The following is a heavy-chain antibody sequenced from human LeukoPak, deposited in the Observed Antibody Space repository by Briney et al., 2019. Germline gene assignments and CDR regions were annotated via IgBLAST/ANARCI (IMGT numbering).Heavy chain of an antibody. D-gene: IGHD3-22*01. J-gene: IGHJ6*02. CDR1: GFTFSSYR. CDR3: ARSLVVATYYYYGMDV. V-gene: IGHV3-21*01. CDR2: ISSSSSYI. Sequence: PGGSLRLSCAASGFTFSSYRVNWVRQAPGKGLEWVSSISSSSSYIYYADSVKGRFTISRDNAKNSLYLQMNSLRAEDTAVYYCARSLVVATYYYYGMDVWGQGTTVTVSS.